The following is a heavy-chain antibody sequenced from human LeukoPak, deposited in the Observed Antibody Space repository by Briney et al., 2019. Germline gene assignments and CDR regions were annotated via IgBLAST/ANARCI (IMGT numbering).Heavy chain of an antibody. Sequence: ASVKVSCTASGYTFTDYYMHWVRQAPGQGLEWMGWINPDSGGTNYAQNFQGRVTMTRDASISTAYMELSRLRSDDTAVYYCARPFIKTPSLGALDYWGQGTLVTVSS. V-gene: IGHV1-2*02. J-gene: IGHJ4*02. CDR2: INPDSGGT. D-gene: IGHD3-10*01. CDR3: ARPFIKTPSLGALDY. CDR1: GYTFTDYY.